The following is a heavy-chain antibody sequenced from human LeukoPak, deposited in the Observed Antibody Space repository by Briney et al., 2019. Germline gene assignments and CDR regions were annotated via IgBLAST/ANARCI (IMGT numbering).Heavy chain of an antibody. CDR3: ARHRYSSSWGPFDY. J-gene: IGHJ4*02. Sequence: SETLSLTCTVSGGSIDGSTGHWGWIRQPPGKGLEWIGSIFYRGSPYYNPSLNSRVTISIDRSKSQFSLELTSVTAADTAVYYCARHRYSSSWGPFDYWGQGTLVTVSS. D-gene: IGHD6-13*01. CDR1: GGSIDGSTGH. CDR2: IFYRGSP. V-gene: IGHV4-39*01.